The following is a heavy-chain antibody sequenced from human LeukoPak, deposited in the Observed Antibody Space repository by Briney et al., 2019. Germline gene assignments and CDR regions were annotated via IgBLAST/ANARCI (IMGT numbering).Heavy chain of an antibody. CDR2: IYSGGTT. V-gene: IGHV3-66*02. Sequence: PGGSLRLSCAASGFRFDDYGMSWVRQTPGKGLEWVSVIYSGGTTYYADSVEGRFTISRDDSKNTLFLQMNSLRNEDTAVYFCARDRHNLNYAAFDMWGQGTMVTVSS. D-gene: IGHD1-7*01. CDR1: GFRFDDYG. CDR3: ARDRHNLNYAAFDM. J-gene: IGHJ3*02.